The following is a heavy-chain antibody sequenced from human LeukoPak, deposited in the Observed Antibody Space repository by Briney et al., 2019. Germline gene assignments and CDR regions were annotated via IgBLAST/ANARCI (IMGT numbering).Heavy chain of an antibody. CDR1: GYTFTGYY. D-gene: IGHD3-3*01. V-gene: IGHV1-2*06. Sequence: ASVKVSCKASGYTFTGYYMHWVRQAPGQGLEWMGRINPNSGGTNYAQKFQGRVTMTRDTSISTAYMELSRQRSDDTAVYYCARGLGVKYDFWSGYSVDPWGQGTLVTVSS. CDR3: ARGLGVKYDFWSGYSVDP. CDR2: INPNSGGT. J-gene: IGHJ5*02.